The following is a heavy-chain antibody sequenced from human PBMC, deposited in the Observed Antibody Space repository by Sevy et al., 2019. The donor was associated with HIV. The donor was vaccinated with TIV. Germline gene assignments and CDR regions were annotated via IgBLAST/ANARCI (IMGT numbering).Heavy chain of an antibody. Sequence: GGSLRLSCAASGFTFSSYSMNWVRQAPGKGLEWVSSISSSSSNIYYADSVKGRFTISRDNAKNSLYLQMNSLRAEDTAVYYCAREGEYCTNGVCYTLGYYGMDVWGQGTTVTVSS. J-gene: IGHJ6*02. D-gene: IGHD2-8*01. V-gene: IGHV3-21*01. CDR2: ISSSSSNI. CDR3: AREGEYCTNGVCYTLGYYGMDV. CDR1: GFTFSSYS.